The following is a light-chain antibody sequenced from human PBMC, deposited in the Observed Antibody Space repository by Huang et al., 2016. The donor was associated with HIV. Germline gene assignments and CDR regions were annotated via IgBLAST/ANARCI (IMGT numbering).Light chain of an antibody. J-gene: IGKJ1*01. V-gene: IGKV3-20*01. CDR3: QQYGSSSWT. CDR1: QTISSSY. Sequence: EIVLTQSPGTLSLSPGERATLSCRAGQTISSSYLAWYQHKPGQAPRLLIYGASSRATGIPDRFSGSVSGTDFTLTISRLDPEDFAVYYCQQYGSSSWTFGQGTKVEIK. CDR2: GAS.